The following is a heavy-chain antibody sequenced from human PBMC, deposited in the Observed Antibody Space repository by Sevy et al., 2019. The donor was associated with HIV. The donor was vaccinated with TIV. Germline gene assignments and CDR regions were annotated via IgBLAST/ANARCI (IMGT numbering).Heavy chain of an antibody. Sequence: SETLSLTCTVSGGSISSGGYYWSWIRQHPGKGLEWIGYIYYRGSTYYNPSLKSRVTISVDTSKNQFSLKLSSVTAADTAVYYCARAQTYDFWSGYSWCYFDYWGQGTLVTVSS. J-gene: IGHJ4*02. CDR2: IYYRGST. D-gene: IGHD3-3*01. CDR1: GGSISSGGYY. CDR3: ARAQTYDFWSGYSWCYFDY. V-gene: IGHV4-31*03.